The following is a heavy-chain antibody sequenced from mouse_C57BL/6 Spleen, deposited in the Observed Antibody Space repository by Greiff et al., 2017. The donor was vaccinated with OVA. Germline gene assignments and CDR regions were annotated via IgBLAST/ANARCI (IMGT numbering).Heavy chain of an antibody. CDR3: ARKGNHYAMDY. J-gene: IGHJ4*01. V-gene: IGHV1-72*01. CDR2: IDPNSGGT. Sequence: VQLQQPGAELLKPGASVKLSCKASGYTFTSYWMHWVKQRPGRGLEWIGRIDPNSGGTKYNEKFKSKATLTVDKPSSTAYMQLSSLTSEDSAVYYCARKGNHYAMDYWGQGTSVTVSS. CDR1: GYTFTSYW. D-gene: IGHD2-1*01.